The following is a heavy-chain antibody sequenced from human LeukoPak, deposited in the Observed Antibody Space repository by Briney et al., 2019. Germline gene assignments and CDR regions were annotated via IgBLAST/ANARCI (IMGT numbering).Heavy chain of an antibody. V-gene: IGHV3-53*01. CDR1: GFTVSSNY. CDR3: ARDPYSGSYGNYYYFMDV. CDR2: IYSGGST. Sequence: GGSLRLSCAASGFTVSSNYMSWVRQAPGKGLEWVSVIYSGGSTYYADSVKGRFTISRDNSKNSLYLQMNSLRAEDTAVYYCARDPYSGSYGNYYYFMDVWGKGTTVTISS. J-gene: IGHJ6*03. D-gene: IGHD1-26*01.